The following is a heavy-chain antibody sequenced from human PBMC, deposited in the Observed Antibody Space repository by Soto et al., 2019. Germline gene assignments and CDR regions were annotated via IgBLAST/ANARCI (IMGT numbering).Heavy chain of an antibody. J-gene: IGHJ5*02. CDR1: GDTFTSYD. CDR2: MNPNSGNT. V-gene: IGHV1-8*01. Sequence: AAGKVSCKASGDTFTSYDINCVRRATGQGLEWMGWMNPNSGNTGYAQKFQGRVTMTRNTSISTAYMELSSLRSEDTAVYYCARAPAGLRRWFDPWGQGTLVTVSS. CDR3: ARAPAGLRRWFDP. D-gene: IGHD2-15*01.